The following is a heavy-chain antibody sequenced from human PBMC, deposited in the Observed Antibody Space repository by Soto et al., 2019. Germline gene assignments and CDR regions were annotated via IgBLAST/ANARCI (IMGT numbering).Heavy chain of an antibody. D-gene: IGHD5-12*01. CDR1: GYSFTSYW. V-gene: IGHV5-51*01. Sequence: GESLKISCKGSGYSFTSYWIGWVRQMPGKGLEWMGIIYPGDSDTRYSPSFQGQVTISADKSISTAYLQWSSLKASDTAMYYCARHPQTNTLWWLRYQVSYYFDYWGQGTLVTVSS. J-gene: IGHJ4*02. CDR2: IYPGDSDT. CDR3: ARHPQTNTLWWLRYQVSYYFDY.